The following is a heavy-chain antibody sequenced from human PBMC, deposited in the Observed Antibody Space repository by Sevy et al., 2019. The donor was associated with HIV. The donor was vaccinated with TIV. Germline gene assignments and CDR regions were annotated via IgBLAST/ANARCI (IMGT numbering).Heavy chain of an antibody. V-gene: IGHV1-18*04. CDR2: ISAYNGNT. D-gene: IGHD4-17*01. J-gene: IGHJ4*02. CDR3: ARERGADYGDYVEPFDY. CDR1: GYTFTSYG. Sequence: ASVKVSCKASGYTFTSYGISWVRQAPGQGLEWMGWISAYNGNTNYAQKLQGRVTMTTDTSTSTAYMELRSLRSDETAVYYCARERGADYGDYVEPFDYWGQGTLVTVSS.